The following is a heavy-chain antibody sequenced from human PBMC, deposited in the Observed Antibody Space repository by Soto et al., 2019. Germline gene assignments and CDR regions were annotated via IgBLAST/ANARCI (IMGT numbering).Heavy chain of an antibody. D-gene: IGHD6-13*01. V-gene: IGHV1-3*01. CDR2: INAGNGNT. CDR3: AREIRRDAAAPDAFDI. J-gene: IGHJ3*02. Sequence: ASVKVSCKASGYTFTSYAMHWVRQAPGQRLEWMGWINAGNGNTKYSQKFQGRVTITRDTSASTAYMELSSLRSEDTAVYYCAREIRRDAAAPDAFDIWGQGTMVTVSS. CDR1: GYTFTSYA.